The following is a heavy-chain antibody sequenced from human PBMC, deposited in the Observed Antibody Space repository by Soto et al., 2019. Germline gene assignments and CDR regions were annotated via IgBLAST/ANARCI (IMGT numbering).Heavy chain of an antibody. J-gene: IGHJ4*02. CDR2: IYYGGTP. Sequence: EVQLVVTGGGLVQPGGSLRLSCTATGFSVSDNFVSWVRQAPGKGLEWVSIIYYGGTPYYADSVRGRFTISRDISENTMYLQMDSLRPDDTAVYYCATALRRGVPPVWGPGTRVTVS. CDR1: GFSVSDNF. CDR3: ATALRRGVPPV. D-gene: IGHD2-8*02. V-gene: IGHV3-53*02.